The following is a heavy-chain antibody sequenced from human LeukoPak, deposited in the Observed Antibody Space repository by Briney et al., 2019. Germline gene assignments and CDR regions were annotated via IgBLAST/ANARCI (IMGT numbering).Heavy chain of an antibody. CDR2: IYGGGTT. Sequence: GGSLRLSGAAYGSIVSSIYRSWVRQAPGKGLEWVSVIYGGGTTYYADSVKGRFTISRDNSKNTLFLQMNSLRAEDTAVYYCALALAVSGFNYFDYWGQGTLVTVSS. D-gene: IGHD5-12*01. V-gene: IGHV3-66*01. CDR1: GSIVSSIY. J-gene: IGHJ4*02. CDR3: ALALAVSGFNYFDY.